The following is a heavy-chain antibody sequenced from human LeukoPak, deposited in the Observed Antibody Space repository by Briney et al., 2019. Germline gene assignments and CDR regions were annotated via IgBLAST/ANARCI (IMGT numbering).Heavy chain of an antibody. J-gene: IGHJ5*02. V-gene: IGHV3-30*03. CDR2: ISYDGSNK. CDR1: GFTFSSYG. D-gene: IGHD3-22*01. CDR3: ARDNSVDDNAWWFDP. Sequence: GGSLRLSCAASGFTFSSYGMHWVRQAPGKGLEWVAVISYDGSNKYYADSVKGRFTISRDNSKNTLYLQMNSLRAEDTAIYYCARDNSVDDNAWWFDPWGQGTLVTVSS.